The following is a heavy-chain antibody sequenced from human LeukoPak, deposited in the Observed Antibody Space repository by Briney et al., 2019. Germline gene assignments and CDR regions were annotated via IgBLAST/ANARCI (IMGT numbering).Heavy chain of an antibody. V-gene: IGHV4-59*08. CDR2: IYYSGST. Sequence: SETLSLTCTVSGGSISSYYWSCIRQSPGKGLEWIGYIYYSGSTKYNPSLKSRVIISVDTSKKQLFLKLSSVTAADTAVYYCARLPSDLGYFDYWGQGTLVTVSS. J-gene: IGHJ4*02. D-gene: IGHD3-3*01. CDR3: ARLPSDLGYFDY. CDR1: GGSISSYY.